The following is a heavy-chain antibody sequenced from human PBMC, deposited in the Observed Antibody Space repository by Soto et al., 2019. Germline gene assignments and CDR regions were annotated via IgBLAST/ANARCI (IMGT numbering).Heavy chain of an antibody. CDR3: ATVARYDDFDV. J-gene: IGHJ3*01. D-gene: IGHD3-9*01. CDR2: IGSTGTTT. CDR1: GFTFNIYA. V-gene: IGHV3-23*01. Sequence: QLLGSGGGLVQPGGSLRLSCEASGFTFNIYAMTWVRQAPGKGLGWVSNIGSTGTTTYYADSVKGRFAISRDNSKSTLYLQMNSLRAEDTAVYYCATVARYDDFDVWGQGTMVTVSS.